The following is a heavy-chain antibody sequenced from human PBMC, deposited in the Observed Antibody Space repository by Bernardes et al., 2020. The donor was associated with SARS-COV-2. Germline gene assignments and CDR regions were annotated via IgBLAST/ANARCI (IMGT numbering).Heavy chain of an antibody. CDR2: IYRGGNT. Sequence: GSMRLSCSASGFTVSDRYMIWVRQAPGKGLEWVSVIYRGGNTYYADPVKGRFTISRDNSKNTLYLQMNGLRAEDTAVYYCARRYSSSWGLVYWGQGTLVTVSS. V-gene: IGHV3-53*01. CDR3: ARRYSSSWGLVY. J-gene: IGHJ4*02. D-gene: IGHD6-13*01. CDR1: GFTVSDRY.